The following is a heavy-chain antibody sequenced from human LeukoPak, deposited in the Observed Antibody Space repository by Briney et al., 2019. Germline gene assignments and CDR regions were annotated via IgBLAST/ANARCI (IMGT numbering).Heavy chain of an antibody. CDR1: GGSISSHY. CDR3: ARDGVHQGGYYIYYMGV. D-gene: IGHD2-8*01. CDR2: IYYSGSP. J-gene: IGHJ6*03. V-gene: IGHV4-59*11. Sequence: SETLSLTCTVSGGSISSHYWSWIRQPPGKGLEWIGYIYYSGSPNYNPSLKSRVTISVDTSKNQFSLKLSSVTAADTAVYYCARDGVHQGGYYIYYMGVWGKGTTVTVSS.